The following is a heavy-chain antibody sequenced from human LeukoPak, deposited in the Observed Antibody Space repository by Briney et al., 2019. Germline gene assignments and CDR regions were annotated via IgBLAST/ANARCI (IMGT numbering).Heavy chain of an antibody. CDR3: ARDLDYGDYVGWFDP. J-gene: IGHJ5*02. CDR2: IIPIFGTA. V-gene: IGHV1-69*13. Sequence: GASVKVSCKASGYSFTSYGINWVRQAPGQGLEWMGGIIPIFGTANYAQKFQGRVTITADESTSTAYMELSSLRSEDTAVYYCARDLDYGDYVGWFDPWGQGTLVTVSS. D-gene: IGHD4-17*01. CDR1: GYSFTSYG.